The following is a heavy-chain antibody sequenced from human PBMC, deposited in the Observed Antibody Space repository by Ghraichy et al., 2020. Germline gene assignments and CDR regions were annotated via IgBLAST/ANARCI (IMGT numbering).Heavy chain of an antibody. V-gene: IGHV4-34*01. D-gene: IGHD3-22*01. J-gene: IGHJ6*02. CDR3: ARCGYYLYYYYGMDV. CDR1: GGSFSGYY. CDR2: INHSGST. Sequence: SETLSLTCAVYGGSFSGYYWSWIRQPPGKGLEWIGEINHSGSTNYNPSLKSRVTISVDTSKNQFSLKLSSVTAADTAVYYCARCGYYLYYYYGMDVWGQGTTVTVSS.